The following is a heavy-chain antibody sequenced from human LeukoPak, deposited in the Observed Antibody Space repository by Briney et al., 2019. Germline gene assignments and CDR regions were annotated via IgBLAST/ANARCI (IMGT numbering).Heavy chain of an antibody. V-gene: IGHV1-46*01. CDR2: INPSGGST. Sequence: ASVKVSCKASGYTFTSYYMHWVRQAPGQGLEWMGIINPSGGSTSYAQKFQGRVTMTRDTSTSTVYMELSSLRSEDTAVYYCAGDGSGSGSYGSQPIDYWGQGTLGTVSS. CDR3: AGDGSGSGSYGSQPIDY. D-gene: IGHD3-10*01. J-gene: IGHJ4*02. CDR1: GYTFTSYY.